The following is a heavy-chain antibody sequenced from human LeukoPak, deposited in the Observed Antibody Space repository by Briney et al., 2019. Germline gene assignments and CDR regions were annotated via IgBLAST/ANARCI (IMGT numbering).Heavy chain of an antibody. CDR1: GYTFTGYY. V-gene: IGHV1-2*02. Sequence: GASVKVSCKASGYTFTGYYMHWVRQAPGQGLEWMGWINPNSGGTNYAQKFQGRVTMTRDTSISTAYMELSRLRSDDTAVYYCASQYSSSWYSFNAFDIWGQGTMVTVSS. D-gene: IGHD6-13*01. CDR3: ASQYSSSWYSFNAFDI. J-gene: IGHJ3*02. CDR2: INPNSGGT.